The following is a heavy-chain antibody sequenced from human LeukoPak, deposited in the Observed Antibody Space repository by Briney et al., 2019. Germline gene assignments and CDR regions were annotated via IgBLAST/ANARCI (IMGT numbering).Heavy chain of an antibody. D-gene: IGHD1-26*01. V-gene: IGHV3-7*01. Sequence: GGSLRLSCAPSGFTFSNYWMSWVRQAPGRGLEWVANIKQHGSEIYYVDSVKGRFTISRDNAKNSLYLQMNSLRGEDTAVYYCARDKIVGPTLLDYWGQGTLVTVSS. CDR3: ARDKIVGPTLLDY. CDR1: GFTFSNYW. CDR2: IKQHGSEI. J-gene: IGHJ4*02.